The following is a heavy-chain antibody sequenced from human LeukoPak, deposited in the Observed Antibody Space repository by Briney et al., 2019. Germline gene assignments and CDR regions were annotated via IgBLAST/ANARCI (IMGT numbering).Heavy chain of an antibody. Sequence: GGSLRLSCAASGFSFSSYWMTWVRQGTGKGLEWVSNINRDGSVKHYMDSVKGRFTISRDNAKNSLYLQMNSLRAEDMALYYCATRGTYYYDNSGYWGFDYWGQGTLVTVSS. CDR2: INRDGSVK. CDR1: GFSFSSYW. V-gene: IGHV3-7*03. D-gene: IGHD3-22*01. CDR3: ATRGTYYYDNSGYWGFDY. J-gene: IGHJ4*02.